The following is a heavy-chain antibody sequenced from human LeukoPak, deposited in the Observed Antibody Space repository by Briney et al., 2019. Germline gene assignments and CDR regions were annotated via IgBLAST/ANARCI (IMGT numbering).Heavy chain of an antibody. D-gene: IGHD6-19*01. Sequence: SETLSLTCAVSGGSISSGGYSWSWIRQPPGKGLEWIGYIYHSGSTYYNPSLKSRVTISVDRSKNQFSLKLSSVTAANTAVYYCARGIAVAGTRWFAPWGQGTLVTVSS. J-gene: IGHJ5*02. CDR1: GGSISSGGYS. V-gene: IGHV4-30-2*01. CDR2: IYHSGST. CDR3: ARGIAVAGTRWFAP.